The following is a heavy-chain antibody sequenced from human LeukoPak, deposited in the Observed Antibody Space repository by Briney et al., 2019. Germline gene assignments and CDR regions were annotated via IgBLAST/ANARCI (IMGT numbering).Heavy chain of an antibody. J-gene: IGHJ5*02. D-gene: IGHD3-10*01. CDR2: VTGTGGGT. CDR1: GFTFSSYA. Sequence: PGGSLRLSCAASGFTFSSYAMSWVRQLPGKGLEWVSTVTGTGGGTYYADSVKSRFTISRDNSKNTLSLQMNSLRAEDTALYYCAKDWGYASGTYYTSWGQGTLVTVSS. V-gene: IGHV3-23*01. CDR3: AKDWGYASGTYYTS.